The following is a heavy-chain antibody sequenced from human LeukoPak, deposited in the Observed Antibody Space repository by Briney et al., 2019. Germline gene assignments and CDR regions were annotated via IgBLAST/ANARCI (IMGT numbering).Heavy chain of an antibody. CDR3: ARKDGDYADDYYFDY. CDR2: IIPIFGTA. CDR1: GGTFSSYA. Sequence: ASVKVSCKASGGTFSSYAISWVRQAPGQGLEWMGGIIPIFGTANYAQKFQGRVTITADESTSTAYIELSSLRSEDTAVYYCARKDGDYADDYYFDYWGQGTLVTVSS. V-gene: IGHV1-69*13. D-gene: IGHD4-17*01. J-gene: IGHJ4*02.